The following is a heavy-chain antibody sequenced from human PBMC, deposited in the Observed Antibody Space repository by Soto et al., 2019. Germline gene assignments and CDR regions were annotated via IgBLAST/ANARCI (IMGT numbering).Heavy chain of an antibody. D-gene: IGHD3-10*01. Sequence: GSLRLSCAASGSIFSNAAMHWVRQPPGEGLEYVSSITRDGDKTQYADSVRARFTISRDNSKNTLYLQMDSLRVEDTAVYFCAIASEGWFGEFWHWRQGT. J-gene: IGHJ4*02. CDR2: ITRDGDKT. CDR3: AIASEGWFGEFWH. CDR1: GSIFSNAA. V-gene: IGHV3-64*02.